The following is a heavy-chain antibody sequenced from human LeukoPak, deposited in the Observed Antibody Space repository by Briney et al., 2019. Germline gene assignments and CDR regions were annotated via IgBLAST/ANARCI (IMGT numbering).Heavy chain of an antibody. V-gene: IGHV4-39*01. CDR2: IYYSGST. Sequence: PSETLSLTCTVSGGSISSSSYYWGWIRQPPGKGLEWIGSIYYSGSTYYNPSLKSRVTISVDTSKNQLSLQLTSVTAADTAVYYCARYHSSGLDYWGQGTLVTVSS. J-gene: IGHJ4*02. CDR1: GGSISSSSYY. CDR3: ARYHSSGLDY. D-gene: IGHD3-22*01.